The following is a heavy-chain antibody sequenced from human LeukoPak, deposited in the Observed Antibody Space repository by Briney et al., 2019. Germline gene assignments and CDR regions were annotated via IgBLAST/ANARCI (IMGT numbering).Heavy chain of an antibody. CDR2: IWYDGSNE. CDR1: GFTFSNYG. CDR3: ARGSQSTWGFFAY. Sequence: PGRSLPETCAACGFTFSNYGIHWVRQAPGKGLQWVAVIWYDGSNEYYTGSVKGRFTISRDNAHNTLYLQMNSLRAEDTAVYYCARGSQSTWGFFAYWGQGTRVTVSS. J-gene: IGHJ4*02. D-gene: IGHD2-2*01. V-gene: IGHV3-33*01.